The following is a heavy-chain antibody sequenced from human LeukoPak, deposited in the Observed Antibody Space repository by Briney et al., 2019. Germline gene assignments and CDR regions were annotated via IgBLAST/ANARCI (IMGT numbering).Heavy chain of an antibody. CDR3: ARHSPGYYYYGMDV. CDR2: IYYSGST. J-gene: IGHJ6*02. CDR1: GGSISSSSYY. Sequence: SETLSLTCTVSGGSISSSSYYWGWIRQPPGKGLERIGSIYYSGSTYYNPSLKSRVTISVDTSKNQFSLKMNSVTAADTAMYYCARHSPGYYYYGMDVWGQGTTVTVSS. D-gene: IGHD6-13*01. V-gene: IGHV4-39*01.